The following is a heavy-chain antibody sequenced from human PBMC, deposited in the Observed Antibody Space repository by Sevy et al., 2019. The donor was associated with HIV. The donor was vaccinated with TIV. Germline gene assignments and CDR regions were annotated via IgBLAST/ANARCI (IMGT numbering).Heavy chain of an antibody. Sequence: SETLSLTCTVSGGPISSYYWSWIRQPPAKKLEWIGYIHYSGSTKYNPTLNSRVTMSVDTSKNQFSLKLTSVTAADTAVYYCARAPPVRSGDDSLNWFDPWGQGTLVTVSS. CDR1: GGPISSYY. CDR2: IHYSGST. CDR3: ARAPPVRSGDDSLNWFDP. V-gene: IGHV4-59*01. D-gene: IGHD5-12*01. J-gene: IGHJ5*02.